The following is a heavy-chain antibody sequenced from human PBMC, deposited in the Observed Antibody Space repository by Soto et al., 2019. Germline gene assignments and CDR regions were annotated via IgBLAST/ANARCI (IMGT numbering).Heavy chain of an antibody. Sequence: GGSLRLSCAASGFTFSTYEFNWVRQAPGRGLEWISYISVSGNIIKYAESVKGRFTISRDNAENSLHLHMSNLRVDDTALYFCGTDTMRAPAAASLDYRGQGTQVTVSS. CDR1: GFTFSTYE. CDR3: GTDTMRAPAAASLDY. J-gene: IGHJ4*02. D-gene: IGHD2-2*01. V-gene: IGHV3-48*03. CDR2: ISVSGNII.